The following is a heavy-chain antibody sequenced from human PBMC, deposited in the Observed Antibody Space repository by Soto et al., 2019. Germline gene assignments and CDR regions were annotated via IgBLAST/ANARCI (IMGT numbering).Heavy chain of an antibody. CDR2: ISVSGANT. J-gene: IGHJ5*02. Sequence: EVQLLESGGGLVQPGGSLRLSCAVSRFTFSSYSFSWVRQPPGKGLKWIARISVSGANTHYADSVKGRFTVSRDNSKNPLALQMNNLRAEDTAVYYCAKLSRNIKNWFAPWGQGTLVTVSS. CDR1: RFTFSSYS. V-gene: IGHV3-23*01. CDR3: AKLSRNIKNWFAP.